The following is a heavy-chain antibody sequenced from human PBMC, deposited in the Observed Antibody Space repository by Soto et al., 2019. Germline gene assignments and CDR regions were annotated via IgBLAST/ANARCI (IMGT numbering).Heavy chain of an antibody. V-gene: IGHV1-2*04. Sequence: ASVKVSCKASGYTFTGYYMHWVRQAPGQGLEWMGWINPNSGGTNYAQKFQGWVTMTRDTSISTAYMELSRLRSDDTAVYYCASGLAAAGRAGAFDIWGQGTMVTVSS. CDR3: ASGLAAAGRAGAFDI. CDR2: INPNSGGT. CDR1: GYTFTGYY. D-gene: IGHD6-13*01. J-gene: IGHJ3*02.